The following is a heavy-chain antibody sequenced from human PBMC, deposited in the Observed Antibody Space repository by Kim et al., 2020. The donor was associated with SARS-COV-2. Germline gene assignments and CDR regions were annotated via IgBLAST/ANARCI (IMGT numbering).Heavy chain of an antibody. V-gene: IGHV1-24*01. Sequence: QKFQGRVTMNEDTSTDTAYMELSSLRAEDTAVYYCATPPPGPGDYYYMDVWGKGTTVTVSS. J-gene: IGHJ6*03. CDR3: ATPPPGPGDYYYMDV.